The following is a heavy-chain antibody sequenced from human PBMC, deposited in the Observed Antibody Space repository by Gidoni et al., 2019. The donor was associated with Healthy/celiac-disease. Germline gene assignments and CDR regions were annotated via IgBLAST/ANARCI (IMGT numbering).Heavy chain of an antibody. CDR3: ARAFTIPSY. V-gene: IGHV4-34*01. J-gene: IGHJ4*02. D-gene: IGHD3-10*01. CDR2: INHSGST. CDR1: GGSFSGYY. Sequence: QVQLQQWGAGLLKPSETLSLPCAVYGGSFSGYYWSWIRQTPGKGLEWIGEINHSGSTNYNPSLKSRVTISVDTSKNQFSLKLSSVTAADTAVYYCARAFTIPSYWGQGTLVTVSS.